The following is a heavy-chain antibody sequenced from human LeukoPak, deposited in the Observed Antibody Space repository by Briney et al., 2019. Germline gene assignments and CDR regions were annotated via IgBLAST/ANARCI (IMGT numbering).Heavy chain of an antibody. CDR1: GGSFSGYY. V-gene: IGHV4-34*01. CDR2: INHSGST. D-gene: IGHD3-9*01. Sequence: SETLSLTCAVYGGSFSGYYWSWIRQPPGKGLEWIGEINHSGSTNYNLSLKSRVTISLDTSNNQFSLRLRYVTAADTAVYYCAGRGLRYFDQYYFDCWGQGTLVTVSS. CDR3: AGRGLRYFDQYYFDC. J-gene: IGHJ4*02.